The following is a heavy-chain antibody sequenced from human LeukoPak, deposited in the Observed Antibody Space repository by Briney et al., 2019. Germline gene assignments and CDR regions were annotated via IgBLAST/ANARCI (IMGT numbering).Heavy chain of an antibody. J-gene: IGHJ6*02. Sequence: GASVKVSCKASGYTFTGYYMHWVRQAPGQGLEWMGWINPNSGGTNYAQKFQGRVTMTRDTSISTAYMELSRLRSDDTAVYYCARDLSRLCSSTSCHNNYYYGMDVWGQGTTVTVSS. CDR2: INPNSGGT. D-gene: IGHD2-2*02. CDR1: GYTFTGYY. V-gene: IGHV1-2*02. CDR3: ARDLSRLCSSTSCHNNYYYGMDV.